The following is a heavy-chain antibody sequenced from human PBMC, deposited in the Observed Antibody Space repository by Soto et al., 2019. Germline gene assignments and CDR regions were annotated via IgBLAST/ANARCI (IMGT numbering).Heavy chain of an antibody. CDR3: ARGGWQYYDSSGYVPGMDV. Sequence: ASVKVSGKASGYTFTSYAMHWVRQAPGQGLEWMGWINAGNGNTKYSQKFQGRVTITRDTSASTAYMELSSLRSEDTAVYYCARGGWQYYDSSGYVPGMDVWGQGTTVTVSS. D-gene: IGHD3-22*01. V-gene: IGHV1-3*01. CDR2: INAGNGNT. CDR1: GYTFTSYA. J-gene: IGHJ6*02.